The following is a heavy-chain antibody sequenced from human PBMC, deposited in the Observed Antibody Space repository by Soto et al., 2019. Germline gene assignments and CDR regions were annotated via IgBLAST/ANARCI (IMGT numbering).Heavy chain of an antibody. J-gene: IGHJ4*02. V-gene: IGHV3-33*01. Sequence: QVQLVESGGGVVQPGRSLRLSCAASGFTFSSYGMHWVRQAPGKGLEWVAVIWYDGSNKYYADSVKGRFTISRDNSKNTLSLQMNSLRAEDTAVYDCARGSRCGFDFDYWGQGTLVTVSS. CDR3: ARGSRCGFDFDY. CDR2: IWYDGSNK. D-gene: IGHD5-12*01. CDR1: GFTFSSYG.